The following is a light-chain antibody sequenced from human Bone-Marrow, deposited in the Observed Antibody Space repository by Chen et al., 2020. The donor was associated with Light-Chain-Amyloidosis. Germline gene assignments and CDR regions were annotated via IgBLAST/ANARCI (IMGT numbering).Light chain of an antibody. CDR2: RDT. V-gene: IGLV3-25*03. Sequence: SYELTQPPSVSVSQGQTARITCSGDDLPTKYAYWYQQKPGRAPVLVIHRDTERPSGISGRFSGSSSGTTATLTISGVQAEDEADYHCQSADSSGTYEVIFGGGTKLTVL. J-gene: IGLJ2*01. CDR3: QSADSSGTYEVI. CDR1: DLPTKY.